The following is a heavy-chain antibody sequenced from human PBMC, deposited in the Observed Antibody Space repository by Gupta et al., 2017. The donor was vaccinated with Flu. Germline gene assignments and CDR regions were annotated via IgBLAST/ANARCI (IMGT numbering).Heavy chain of an antibody. J-gene: IGHJ5*02. CDR3: ARDRGNTVTTFGSWFDP. CDR1: GGSISSGGYY. CDR2: IYYSGST. D-gene: IGHD4-4*01. Sequence: QVQLQESGPGLVKPSQTLSLTCTVSGGSISSGGYYWNWIRQHPGKGLEWIGYIYYSGSTYYNPSLKSRVTISVDTSKNQFSLNLSSVTAADTAVYYWARDRGNTVTTFGSWFDPWGQGSLVTVSS. V-gene: IGHV4-31*03.